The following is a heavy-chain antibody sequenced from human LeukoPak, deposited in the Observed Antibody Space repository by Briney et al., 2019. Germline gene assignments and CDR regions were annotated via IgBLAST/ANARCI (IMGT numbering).Heavy chain of an antibody. CDR3: AGLLLSGSYFDY. J-gene: IGHJ4*02. D-gene: IGHD1-26*01. CDR1: GYTFSNYY. Sequence: ASVKVSCKASGYTFSNYYMNWVRQAPGQGLEGRGWISPNSGGTNYAQKFQGRVSMTRDTSISTAYMELSSLRSDDTAVYYCAGLLLSGSYFDYWGQGTLVTVSS. CDR2: ISPNSGGT. V-gene: IGHV1-2*02.